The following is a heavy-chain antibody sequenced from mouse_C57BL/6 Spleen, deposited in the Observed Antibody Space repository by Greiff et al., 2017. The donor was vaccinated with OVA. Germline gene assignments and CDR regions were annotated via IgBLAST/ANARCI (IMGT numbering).Heavy chain of an antibody. J-gene: IGHJ2*01. V-gene: IGHV1-50*01. CDR3: ARRNYYFDY. D-gene: IGHD2-1*01. CDR1: GYTFTSYW. CDR2: NDPSDSYT. Sequence: QVQLQQPGAELVKPGASVKLSCKASGYTFTSYWMQWVKQRPGQGLEWIGENDPSDSYTNYNQKFKGKATLTVDTSSSTAYMQLSSLTSEDSAVYYCARRNYYFDYWGQGTTLTVSS.